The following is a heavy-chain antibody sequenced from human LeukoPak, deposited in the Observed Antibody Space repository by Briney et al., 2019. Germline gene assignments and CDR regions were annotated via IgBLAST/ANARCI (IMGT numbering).Heavy chain of an antibody. CDR1: GFTFDDYA. Sequence: GRSLRLSCAASGFTFDDYAMPWVRQAPGKGLEWVSGISWNSGSIGYADSVKGRFTISRDNAKNSLYLQMNSLRAEDTALYYCAKEGDFDYWGQGTLVTVSS. V-gene: IGHV3-9*01. CDR3: AKEGDFDY. CDR2: ISWNSGSI. J-gene: IGHJ4*02.